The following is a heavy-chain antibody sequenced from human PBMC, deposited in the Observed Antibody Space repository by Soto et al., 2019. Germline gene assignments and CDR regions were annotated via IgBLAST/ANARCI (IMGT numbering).Heavy chain of an antibody. J-gene: IGHJ4*02. CDR3: ASSAKLG. D-gene: IGHD5-18*01. V-gene: IGHV3-74*01. CDR2: INSDGGTT. CDR1: GFTFSDHW. Sequence: EVHLVESGGGLVQPGGSLRLSCAVSGFTFSDHWMHWVRQAPGKGLVWVSRINSDGGTTSYADSVKGRFTISRDNAKNTLYLQMNSLRAEDTAVYYCASSAKLGWGQGTLVTVSS.